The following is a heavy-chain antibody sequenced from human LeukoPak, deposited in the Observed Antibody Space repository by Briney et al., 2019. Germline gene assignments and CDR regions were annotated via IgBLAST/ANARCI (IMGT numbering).Heavy chain of an antibody. V-gene: IGHV1-8*01. CDR2: MNPNSGNT. CDR3: ARGPSPICWSRDYYFDY. D-gene: IGHD3-10*02. J-gene: IGHJ4*02. Sequence: ASVTVSCKASGYTFTSYDINWVRQATGQGLEWMGWMNPNSGNTGYAQKFQGRVTMTRNTSISTAYMELSSMRSEDTAVYYCARGPSPICWSRDYYFDYWGQGALVTVSS. CDR1: GYTFTSYD.